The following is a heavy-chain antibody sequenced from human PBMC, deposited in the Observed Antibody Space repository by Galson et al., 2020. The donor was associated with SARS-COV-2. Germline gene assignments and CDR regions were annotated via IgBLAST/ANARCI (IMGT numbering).Heavy chain of an antibody. D-gene: IGHD3-22*01. CDR1: GASISSNNYY. CDR3: AKQKGGQYYETSGSYYVDY. CDR2: MYYSGST. Sequence: ETSETLSLTCSVSGASISSNNYYWGWIRQPPGKGLEWIGSMYYSGSTYYNPSLKSRVTISVDTSKNQFSLKLSSVTAADTAVYYCAKQKGGQYYETSGSYYVDYWGQGTLVTVSS. V-gene: IGHV4-39*01. J-gene: IGHJ4*02.